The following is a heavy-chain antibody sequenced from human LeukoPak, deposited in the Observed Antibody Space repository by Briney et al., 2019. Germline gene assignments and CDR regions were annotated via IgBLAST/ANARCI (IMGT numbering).Heavy chain of an antibody. D-gene: IGHD4-17*01. V-gene: IGHV4-59*11. CDR3: ARGSTVTTFSN. Sequence: SETLSLTCTVSGGSISSHYWSWIRQPPGKGLQWIGCIYYSGSTNYNPSLKSRVSISVDTSKNQFSLKLRSVTAADTAVYYCARGSTVTTFSNWGQGTLVTVSS. CDR1: GGSISSHY. J-gene: IGHJ4*02. CDR2: IYYSGST.